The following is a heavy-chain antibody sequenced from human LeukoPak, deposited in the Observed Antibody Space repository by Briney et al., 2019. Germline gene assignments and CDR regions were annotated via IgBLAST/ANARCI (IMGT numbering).Heavy chain of an antibody. CDR3: VRDSPFDSSSGELDN. CDR2: INQDGSER. V-gene: IGHV3-7*01. D-gene: IGHD6-6*01. CDR1: GFTFGTYW. Sequence: GGSLRLSCEASGFTFGTYWMSWVRQAPGKGLEWVANINQDGSERYYMDSVKGRFSISRDNAKNSVYLQMNSLRVEDTAVYSCVRDSPFDSSSGELDNWGRGTLVTVSS. J-gene: IGHJ4*02.